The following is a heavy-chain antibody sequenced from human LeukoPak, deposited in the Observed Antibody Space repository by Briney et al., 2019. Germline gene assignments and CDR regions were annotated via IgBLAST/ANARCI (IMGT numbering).Heavy chain of an antibody. J-gene: IGHJ5*02. CDR1: GFTVSNNY. D-gene: IGHD3-22*01. Sequence: PGGSLRLSCAASGFTVSNNYMSWVRQAPGKGLEWVGRIRSNSDGGTIDYAAPVKGRFTLSRDDSKTTLYLQMNSLQTEDTAVYYCATDFYDSTWGQGTLVTVSS. V-gene: IGHV3-15*01. CDR3: ATDFYDST. CDR2: IRSNSDGGTI.